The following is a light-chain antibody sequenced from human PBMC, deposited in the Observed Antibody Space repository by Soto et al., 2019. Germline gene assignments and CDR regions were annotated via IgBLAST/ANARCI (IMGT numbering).Light chain of an antibody. V-gene: IGKV3-15*01. CDR1: QSVSIN. J-gene: IGKJ1*01. CDR2: GAS. Sequence: EIVMTQSPATLSVSPGERATLSCRASQSVSINLAWYQQKPGQAPRLLIYGASTRATGIPARFSGSGSGTEFTLTISSLRSEDFAIYFCQQSNNWPPDRTFGQGTKVEIK. CDR3: QQSNNWPPDRT.